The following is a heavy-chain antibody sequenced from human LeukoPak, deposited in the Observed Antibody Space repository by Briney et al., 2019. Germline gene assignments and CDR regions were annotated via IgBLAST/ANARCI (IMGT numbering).Heavy chain of an antibody. Sequence: GSLRLSCAASGFTFSNYNMNWVRQAPGKGLEWVSSISSSSSYIYYAYSGKGRFTIPRDNAKNSLYLQMNSLRGEGTAVYYCAKGYYLSPFIGLQQWGEGTLVSVSS. V-gene: IGHV3-21*01. CDR2: ISSSSSYI. D-gene: IGHD1-26*01. CDR3: AKGYYLSPFIGLQQ. J-gene: IGHJ1*01. CDR1: GFTFSNYN.